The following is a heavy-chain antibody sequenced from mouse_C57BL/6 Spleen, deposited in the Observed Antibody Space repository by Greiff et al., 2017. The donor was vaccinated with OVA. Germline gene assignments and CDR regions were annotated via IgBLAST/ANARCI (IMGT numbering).Heavy chain of an antibody. CDR1: GFTFSDYG. CDR2: ISSGSSTI. D-gene: IGHD2-12*01. J-gene: IGHJ2*01. Sequence: EVKLVESGGGLVKPGGSLKLSCAASGFTFSDYGMHWVRQAPEKGLEWVAYISSGSSTIYYADTVKGRFTISRDNAKNTLFLQMTSLRSEDTAMSYCARGPYCYYLWYFDYWGQGTTLTVSS. V-gene: IGHV5-17*01. CDR3: ARGPYCYYLWYFDY.